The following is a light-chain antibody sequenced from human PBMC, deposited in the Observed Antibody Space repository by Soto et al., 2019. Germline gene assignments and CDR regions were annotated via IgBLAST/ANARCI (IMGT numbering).Light chain of an antibody. J-gene: IGKJ4*01. CDR1: QSISTH. V-gene: IGKV1-39*01. CDR3: QQSYSTPLS. CDR2: SAS. Sequence: IQMTQSPSSLSASVGDRVTITCRASQSISTHLNWYQQKPGKAPRLLISSASNLQSGVPSRFSGSGSGTDFTLTFSSLQPEDFAPYYCQQSYSTPLSFGGGTKVEIK.